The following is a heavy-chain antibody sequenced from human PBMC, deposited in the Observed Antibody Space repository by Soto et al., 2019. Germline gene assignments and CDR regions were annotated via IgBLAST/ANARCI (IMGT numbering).Heavy chain of an antibody. V-gene: IGHV1-3*01. J-gene: IGHJ4*02. Sequence: ASVKVSCKASGYTFNSYAMNWVRQAPGQRLEWMGWINAGNGNTKYSQKFQGRVTITRDTSASTAYMELSSLRSEDTAVYYCARDPGYSYGYNWGQGTLVSVSS. D-gene: IGHD5-18*01. CDR2: INAGNGNT. CDR1: GYTFNSYA. CDR3: ARDPGYSYGYN.